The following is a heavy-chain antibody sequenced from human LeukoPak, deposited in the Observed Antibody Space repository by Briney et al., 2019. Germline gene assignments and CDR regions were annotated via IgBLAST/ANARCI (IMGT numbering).Heavy chain of an antibody. V-gene: IGHV3-21*01. CDR3: ARDDTGDGSGSSWYNWFDP. CDR1: GFTFSSYS. D-gene: IGHD3-10*01. Sequence: GGSLRLSCTASGFTFSSYSMNWVRQAPGKGLEWVSSISSSSSYIYYADSVKGRFTISRDNAKNSLYLQMNSLRAEDTAVYYCARDDTGDGSGSSWYNWFDPWGQGTLVTVSS. CDR2: ISSSSSYI. J-gene: IGHJ5*02.